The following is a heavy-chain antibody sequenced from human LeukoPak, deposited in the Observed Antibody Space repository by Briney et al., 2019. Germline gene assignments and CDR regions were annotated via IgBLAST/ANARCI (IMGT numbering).Heavy chain of an antibody. CDR1: GFTFSSYS. CDR2: ISSSSSTI. CDR3: ARDWQWLVKSGNIDY. V-gene: IGHV3-48*01. Sequence: PGGSLRLSCAASGFTFSSYSMNWVRQAPGKGLEWVSYISSSSSTIYYADSVKGRFTISRDNAKNSLYLQMNSLRAEDTAVYYCARDWQWLVKSGNIDYWGQGTLVTVSS. D-gene: IGHD6-19*01. J-gene: IGHJ4*02.